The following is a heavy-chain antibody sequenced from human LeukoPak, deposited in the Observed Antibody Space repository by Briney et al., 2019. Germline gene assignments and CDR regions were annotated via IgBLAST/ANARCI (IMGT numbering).Heavy chain of an antibody. J-gene: IGHJ3*02. Sequence: GGSLRLSCAASGFTFSSYSMNWVRQAPGKGLEWVSSISSSSSYIYYADSVKGRFTISRDNAKNSLYLQMNSLRAEDTALYYCAKELQPYGPREAFDIWGQGTMVTVSS. CDR2: ISSSSSYI. D-gene: IGHD1-14*01. CDR1: GFTFSSYS. CDR3: AKELQPYGPREAFDI. V-gene: IGHV3-21*04.